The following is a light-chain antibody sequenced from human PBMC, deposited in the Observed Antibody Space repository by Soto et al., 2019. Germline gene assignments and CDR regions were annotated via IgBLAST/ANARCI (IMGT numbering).Light chain of an antibody. J-gene: IGLJ3*02. V-gene: IGLV2-14*01. CDR2: DVT. CDR1: SSDIGDNNY. Sequence: QSALTQPASVSGSPGQSITISCTGTSSDIGDNNYVSWYQQHPGKAPKLMIYDVTNRPSGVSDRFSGSKSGNTASLTISGPQAEDEAGYYCFSYRNSITGVFGGGTQLTVL. CDR3: FSYRNSITGV.